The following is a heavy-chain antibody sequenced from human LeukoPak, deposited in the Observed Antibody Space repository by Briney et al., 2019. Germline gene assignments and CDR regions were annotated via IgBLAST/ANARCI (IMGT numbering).Heavy chain of an antibody. V-gene: IGHV3-23*01. Sequence: GGSLRLSFAASGFTFNNYAMIWVRQAPGKGLEWVSGISGRGAITFYADSVKGRFTISRDNSKNTLYLQMNSLRAEDTAVYYCARSRLVTDYYFDYWGQGTLVTVSS. CDR2: ISGRGAIT. J-gene: IGHJ4*02. D-gene: IGHD3-9*01. CDR1: GFTFNNYA. CDR3: ARSRLVTDYYFDY.